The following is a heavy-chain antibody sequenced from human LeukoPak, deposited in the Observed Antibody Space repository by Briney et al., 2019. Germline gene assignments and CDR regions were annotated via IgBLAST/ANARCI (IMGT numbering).Heavy chain of an antibody. CDR3: AKDASDTDWNFQYYYFDY. J-gene: IGHJ4*02. CDR1: GFTFSNYW. D-gene: IGHD1-7*01. V-gene: IGHV3-30*02. Sequence: GGSLRLSCAASGFTFSNYWLHWVRQAPGKGLEWVAFIRFDGSNKYYADSVKGRFTISRDNSKNTLYLQMNSLRAGDTAVYYCAKDASDTDWNFQYYYFDYWGQGTLVTVSS. CDR2: IRFDGSNK.